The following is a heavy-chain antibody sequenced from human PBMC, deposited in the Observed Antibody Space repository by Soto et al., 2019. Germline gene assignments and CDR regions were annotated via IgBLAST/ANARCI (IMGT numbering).Heavy chain of an antibody. Sequence: GGSLRLSCAASGFTFSNYAMNWVRQAPGKGLEWVSAISGTGGTTYYADTAKGRFTISRDNSKNTLYLQLNTLRAEDTAVYYCAKDFSVGVPAVPYYYMDVWGKGTTVTVSS. D-gene: IGHD2-2*01. V-gene: IGHV3-23*01. CDR2: ISGTGGTT. CDR1: GFTFSNYA. CDR3: AKDFSVGVPAVPYYYMDV. J-gene: IGHJ6*03.